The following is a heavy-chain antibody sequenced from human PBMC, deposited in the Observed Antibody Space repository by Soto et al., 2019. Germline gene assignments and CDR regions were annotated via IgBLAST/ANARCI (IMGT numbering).Heavy chain of an antibody. CDR1: GGSISSGGYY. CDR3: AREGPRWIRVAFDI. V-gene: IGHV4-31*03. CDR2: IYSSGST. J-gene: IGHJ3*02. Sequence: QVQLQESGPGLVKPSQTLSLTCTVSGGSISSGGYYWSWIRQHPGKGLEWIGYIYSSGSTYYNPSLTSRVTISVDTSKNQCSLKLSSVTAADTAVYYCAREGPRWIRVAFDIWGQGTMVTVSS. D-gene: IGHD5-18*01.